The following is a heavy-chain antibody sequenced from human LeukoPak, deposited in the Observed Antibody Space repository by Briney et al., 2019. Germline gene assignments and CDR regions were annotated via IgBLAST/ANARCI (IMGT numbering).Heavy chain of an antibody. Sequence: PGGSLRLSYAASGFTVSSNYMSWVRQAPGKGLEWVSVIYSVGSTYYADSVKGRFTISRDNSKNTLYLQMNSLRAEDTAVYYCARDWGGADYYYGMDVWGQGTTVTVSS. CDR2: IYSVGST. D-gene: IGHD1-26*01. J-gene: IGHJ6*02. V-gene: IGHV3-53*01. CDR3: ARDWGGADYYYGMDV. CDR1: GFTVSSNY.